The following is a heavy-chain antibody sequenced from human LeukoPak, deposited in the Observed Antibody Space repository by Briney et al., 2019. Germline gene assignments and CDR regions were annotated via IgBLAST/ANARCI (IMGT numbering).Heavy chain of an antibody. Sequence: GGSLRLSCAASGFTFSSYAMSWVRQAPGKGLEWVSAISGSGDNTYYADSMKGRFTISRDNSKNTLYLQMNSLRAEDTAVYFCARAAAGTGNFDYWGQGTLVTVSS. CDR1: GFTFSSYA. CDR3: ARAAAGTGNFDY. D-gene: IGHD6-13*01. CDR2: ISGSGDNT. V-gene: IGHV3-23*01. J-gene: IGHJ4*02.